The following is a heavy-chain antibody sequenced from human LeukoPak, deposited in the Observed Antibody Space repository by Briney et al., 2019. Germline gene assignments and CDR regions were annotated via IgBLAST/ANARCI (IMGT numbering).Heavy chain of an antibody. V-gene: IGHV3-23*01. CDR1: GFTFSIYD. D-gene: IGHD5-18*01. J-gene: IGHJ5*02. Sequence: GGSLRLSCEASGFTFSIYDMYWVRRAPGKGLECVASISRNSGDYTLYAASVKGRFTISRDNSRSTLYLQMNSLRAEDTAVYYCARATPAGIPPWGQGTLVTVSS. CDR2: ISRNSGDYT. CDR3: ARATPAGIPP.